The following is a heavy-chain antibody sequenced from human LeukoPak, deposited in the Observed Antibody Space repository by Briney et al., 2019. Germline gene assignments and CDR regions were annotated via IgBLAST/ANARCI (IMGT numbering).Heavy chain of an antibody. D-gene: IGHD1-26*01. CDR2: INLSGGST. J-gene: IGHJ5*02. CDR1: GYTFTSYY. CDR3: AATLVGELPRT. Sequence: GASVKVSCKASGYTFTSYYIHWVRQAPGQGLEWMGMINLSGGSTSYAQKFQGRVTMTRDTSTSTAYMELSSLRSEDTAVYYCAATLVGELPRTWGQGTLVTVSS. V-gene: IGHV1-46*01.